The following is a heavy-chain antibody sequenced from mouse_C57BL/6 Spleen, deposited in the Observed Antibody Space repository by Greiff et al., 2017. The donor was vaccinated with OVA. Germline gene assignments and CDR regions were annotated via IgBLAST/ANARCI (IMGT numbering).Heavy chain of an antibody. V-gene: IGHV5-16*01. CDR2: INSDGSST. CDR1: GFTFSDYY. CDR3: AREETVEGLFDY. J-gene: IGHJ2*01. Sequence: EVHLEESEGGLVQPGSSMKLSCTASGFTFSDYYMAWVRQVPEKGLEWVANINSDGSSTNYLDSLKSISIISRDNATNIQYLQMSSLKSEDTATYYCAREETVEGLFDYWGQGTTLTVSS. D-gene: IGHD3-3*01.